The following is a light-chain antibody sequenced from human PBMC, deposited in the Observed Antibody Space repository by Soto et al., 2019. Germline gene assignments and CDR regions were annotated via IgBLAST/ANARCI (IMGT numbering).Light chain of an antibody. Sequence: DIVMTQSPDSLAVSLGERATINCKSSQSILYNSNNKNYLAWYQQKAGQPPKLLIYWASTRESGIPDRFSGSGSGTDFTLTISSLQAEDVAVYYCQQYHDTPRTFGQGTKVDIK. J-gene: IGKJ1*01. CDR2: WAS. V-gene: IGKV4-1*01. CDR3: QQYHDTPRT. CDR1: QSILYNSNNKNY.